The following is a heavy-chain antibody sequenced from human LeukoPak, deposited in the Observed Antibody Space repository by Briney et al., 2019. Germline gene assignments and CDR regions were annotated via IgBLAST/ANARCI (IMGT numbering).Heavy chain of an antibody. D-gene: IGHD5-12*01. CDR1: GFSFSSYW. J-gene: IGHJ4*02. CDR3: ARDVDANY. Sequence: GGSLRLSCIASGFSFSSYWMTWVRQAPGKGLEWLANIKQDGGEKYYVDSVKGRFTISRDNAKNSLSLQMNSLRAEDAALYYRARDVDANYWGQGTLVTVSS. V-gene: IGHV3-7*01. CDR2: IKQDGGEK.